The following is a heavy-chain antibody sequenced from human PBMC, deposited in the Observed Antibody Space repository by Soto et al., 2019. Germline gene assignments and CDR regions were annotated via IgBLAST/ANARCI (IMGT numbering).Heavy chain of an antibody. CDR2: ISPYKGNT. V-gene: IGHV1-18*01. D-gene: IGHD3-10*01. CDR1: GYTFSSIG. J-gene: IGHJ4*02. CDR3: AKDLDASGSYYTDY. Sequence: QIQLVQSGAEVKKPGASVKVSCKASGYTFSSIGISWGRQAPGQGLEWMGWISPYKGNTHYAQGLQGRVTMTTDTSTSPAYMELRSLGTDDTPVYYCAKDLDASGSYYTDYWGQGTLVTVSS.